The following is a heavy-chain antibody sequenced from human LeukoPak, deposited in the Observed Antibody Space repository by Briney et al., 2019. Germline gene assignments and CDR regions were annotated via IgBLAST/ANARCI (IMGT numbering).Heavy chain of an antibody. CDR2: IIPILGMA. CDR1: GGTFSSYA. V-gene: IGHV1-69*04. Sequence: SMKVSCKASGGTFSSYAISWVRQAPGQGLEWMGRIIPILGMANYAQKFQGRVTITADKSTSTAYMELSSLRSEDTAVYYCANDIYCSSTSCSRFDYWGQGTLVTVSS. D-gene: IGHD2-2*01. J-gene: IGHJ4*02. CDR3: ANDIYCSSTSCSRFDY.